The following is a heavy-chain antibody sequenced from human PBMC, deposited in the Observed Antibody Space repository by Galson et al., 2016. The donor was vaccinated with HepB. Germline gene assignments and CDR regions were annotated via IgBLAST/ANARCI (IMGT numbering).Heavy chain of an antibody. CDR3: ARAAYGDYEGWYFDL. CDR2: IKQDGSEK. V-gene: IGHV3-7*01. D-gene: IGHD4-17*01. J-gene: IGHJ2*01. CDR1: GFTFNSYW. Sequence: SLRLSCAASGFTFNSYWMSWVRRAPGKGLEWVANIKQDGSEKYYVDSVKGRFTISRDNARNSLYLQTNSLRAEDTAVYYCARAAYGDYEGWYFDLWGRGTLVTVSS.